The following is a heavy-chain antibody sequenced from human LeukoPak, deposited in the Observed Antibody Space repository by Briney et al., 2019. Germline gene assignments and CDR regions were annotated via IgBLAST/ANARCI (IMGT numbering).Heavy chain of an antibody. Sequence: ASVKVSCKVSGYTLTELSMHWVRQAPGKGLEWMGGFDPEDGETIYAQKFQGRVTMTADTSTDTAYMELSSLRSEDTAVYYCATAVAARQQPRDRYYFDYWGQGTLVTVSS. CDR3: ATAVAARQQPRDRYYFDY. J-gene: IGHJ4*02. V-gene: IGHV1-24*01. D-gene: IGHD6-13*01. CDR2: FDPEDGET. CDR1: GYTLTELS.